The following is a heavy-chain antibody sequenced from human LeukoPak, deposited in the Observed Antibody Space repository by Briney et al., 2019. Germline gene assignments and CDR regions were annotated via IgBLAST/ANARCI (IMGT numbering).Heavy chain of an antibody. V-gene: IGHV4-31*03. D-gene: IGHD2-2*02. CDR3: ARDKGYCSSTSCYTYYYYGMDV. Sequence: SETLSLTCTVSGGSISSGGYYWSWIRQHPGKGLEWIGYIYYSGSTYYNPSLKSRVTISVDTSKNQLSLKLSSVTAADTAVYYCARDKGYCSSTSCYTYYYYGMDVWGQGTTVTVSS. J-gene: IGHJ6*02. CDR2: IYYSGST. CDR1: GGSISSGGYY.